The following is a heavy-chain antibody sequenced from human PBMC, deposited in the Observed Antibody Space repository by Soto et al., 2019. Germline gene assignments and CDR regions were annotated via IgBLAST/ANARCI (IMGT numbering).Heavy chain of an antibody. V-gene: IGHV3-21*01. Sequence: GGSLRLSCAASGFTFSSYSMNWVRQAPGKGLEWVSSISSSSSYIYYADSVKGRFTISRDNAKNSLYLQMNSLRAEDTAVYYCARYFLSIADESFDYWGQGTLVTVSS. CDR2: ISSSSSYI. J-gene: IGHJ4*02. CDR1: GFTFSSYS. CDR3: ARYFLSIADESFDY.